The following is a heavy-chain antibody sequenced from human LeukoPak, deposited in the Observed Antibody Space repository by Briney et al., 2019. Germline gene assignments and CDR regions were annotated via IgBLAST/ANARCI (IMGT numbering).Heavy chain of an antibody. CDR1: AFTFSNYW. J-gene: IGHJ4*02. D-gene: IGHD4-23*01. CDR2: IKEDGSEI. CDR3: ARDRGYSTFDY. V-gene: IGHV3-7*01. Sequence: GGSLRLSCAASAFTFSNYWMSWVRQAPGKGLEWVANIKEDGSEINYVDSVRGRFTISRDNAKNSLYLQMNSLRVDDTAVYYCARDRGYSTFDYWGQGTLVTVSS.